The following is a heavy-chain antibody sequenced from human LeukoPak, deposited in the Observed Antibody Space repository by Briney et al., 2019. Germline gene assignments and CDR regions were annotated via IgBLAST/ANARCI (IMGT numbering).Heavy chain of an antibody. J-gene: IGHJ4*02. D-gene: IGHD6-6*01. Sequence: PGGSLRLSCAASGFTLSSNYMSWVRQAPGKGLECVSGIYSGGSTYYTDSVKGRFTIYRDTCKNTLYLQTNSLRPEETGVYYCAREPNYSSFPDYWGQGTLVTVSS. CDR2: IYSGGST. V-gene: IGHV3-53*01. CDR3: AREPNYSSFPDY. CDR1: GFTLSSNY.